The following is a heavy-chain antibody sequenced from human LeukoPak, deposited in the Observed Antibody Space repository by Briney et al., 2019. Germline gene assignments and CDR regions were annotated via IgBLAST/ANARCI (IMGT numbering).Heavy chain of an antibody. Sequence: GGSLRLSCVASEFTFSSSAMHWVRQAPGKGLEWVAVILHDGRKKYYTDSVKGRFTISRDNSKSTLYLQMNSLRPEDTAVYYCAREPSGSPSYDAFDTWGQGTMVTVSS. D-gene: IGHD1-26*01. V-gene: IGHV3-30*03. CDR1: EFTFSSSA. J-gene: IGHJ3*02. CDR2: ILHDGRKK. CDR3: AREPSGSPSYDAFDT.